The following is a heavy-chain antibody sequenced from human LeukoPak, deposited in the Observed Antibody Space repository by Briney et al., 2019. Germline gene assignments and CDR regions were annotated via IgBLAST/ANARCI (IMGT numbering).Heavy chain of an antibody. CDR3: ARAQQGGTSLDY. CDR1: GGSISSGGYY. D-gene: IGHD2-2*01. CDR2: IYHSGST. J-gene: IGHJ4*02. Sequence: PSETLSLTCTVSGGSISSGGYYWSWIRQPPGKGLEWIGYIYHSGSTYYNPSLKSRVTISVDRSKNQFSLKLSSVTAADTAVYYCARAQQGGTSLDYWGQGTLVTVSS. V-gene: IGHV4-30-2*01.